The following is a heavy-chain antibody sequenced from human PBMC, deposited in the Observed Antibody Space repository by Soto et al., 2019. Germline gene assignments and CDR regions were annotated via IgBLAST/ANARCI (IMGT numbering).Heavy chain of an antibody. CDR1: GFSLNTKGLG. CDR3: ACRTPCSNYIDY. J-gene: IGHJ4*02. Sequence: QITLKESCPTLVRPTQTLKLTCTFSGFSLNTKGLGVCWIRQPTGKDLEWLAVNYWNDDKRYSPSLKGRLTTANDTYKSQVVLTMTNMDPVDTATYYCACRTPCSNYIDYWGRGTLVTVSS. CDR2: NYWNDDK. D-gene: IGHD4-4*01. V-gene: IGHV2-5*01.